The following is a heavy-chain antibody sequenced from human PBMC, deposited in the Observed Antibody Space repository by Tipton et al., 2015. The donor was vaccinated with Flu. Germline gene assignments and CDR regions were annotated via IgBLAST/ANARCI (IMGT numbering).Heavy chain of an antibody. J-gene: IGHJ6*02. D-gene: IGHD3-3*01. CDR1: GFTFSSYG. Sequence: SLRLSCAASGFTFSSYGMHWVRQAPGKGLEWVAVIWYDGSNKYYADSVKGRFTISRDNSKNTLYLQMNSLRAEDTAVYYCARDRFWSGYYTATYYYYYYGMDVWGQGTTVTVSS. V-gene: IGHV3-33*01. CDR2: IWYDGSNK. CDR3: ARDRFWSGYYTATYYYYYYGMDV.